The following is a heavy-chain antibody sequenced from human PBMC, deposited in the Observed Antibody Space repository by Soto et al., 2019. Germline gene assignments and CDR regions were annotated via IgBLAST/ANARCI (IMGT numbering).Heavy chain of an antibody. CDR1: GYTFDDYA. CDR2: ISWNSGSI. CDR3: AKALGIQLWSCVDY. D-gene: IGHD5-18*01. Sequence: SLRLSCAASGYTFDDYAMHWVRQAPGKGLEWVSGISWNSGSIGYADSVKGRFTISRDNAKNSLYLQMNSLRAEDTALYYCAKALGIQLWSCVDYWGQGTLVTVSS. J-gene: IGHJ4*02. V-gene: IGHV3-9*01.